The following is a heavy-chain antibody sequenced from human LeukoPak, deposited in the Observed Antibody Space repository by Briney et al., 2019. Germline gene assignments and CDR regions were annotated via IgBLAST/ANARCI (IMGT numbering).Heavy chain of an antibody. CDR2: LSGSGVYT. Sequence: PGGSLRLSCAASGFTFSSYAMSWVRQAPGRGLEWVSGLSGSGVYTSNADSVKGRFTISRDNSKNTLFLQLNRLRAEDTAMYYCAKAGVQLWSPAGDYWGQGTLVTVSS. J-gene: IGHJ4*02. CDR1: GFTFSSYA. CDR3: AKAGVQLWSPAGDY. V-gene: IGHV3-23*01. D-gene: IGHD5-18*01.